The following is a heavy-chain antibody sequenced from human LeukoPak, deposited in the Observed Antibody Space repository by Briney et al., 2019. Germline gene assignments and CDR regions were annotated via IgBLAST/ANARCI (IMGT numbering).Heavy chain of an antibody. Sequence: PSETLSLTCAVYGGSFSGYYWSWIRQPPGKGLEWIGEINHSGSTNYNPSLKSRLTISVDTSKNQFSLKLSSVTAADTAVYYCARAPTGGQLVSNWFDPWGQGTLVTVSS. J-gene: IGHJ5*02. CDR3: ARAPTGGQLVSNWFDP. D-gene: IGHD6-6*01. V-gene: IGHV4-34*01. CDR1: GGSFSGYY. CDR2: INHSGST.